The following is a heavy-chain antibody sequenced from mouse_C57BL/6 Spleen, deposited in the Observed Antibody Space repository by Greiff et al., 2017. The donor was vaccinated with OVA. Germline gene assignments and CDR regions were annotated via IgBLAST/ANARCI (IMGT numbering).Heavy chain of an antibody. J-gene: IGHJ4*01. CDR3: ATYGSSYNYAMDY. CDR1: GYAFSSYW. D-gene: IGHD1-1*01. V-gene: IGHV1-80*01. CDR2: IYPGDGDT. Sequence: QVQLQQPGAELVKPGASVKVSCKASGYAFSSYWMNWVKQRPGKGLEWIGQIYPGDGDTNYNGKFKGKATLTADKSSSTAYMQLSSLTSEDSAVYFCATYGSSYNYAMDYWGQGTSVTVSS.